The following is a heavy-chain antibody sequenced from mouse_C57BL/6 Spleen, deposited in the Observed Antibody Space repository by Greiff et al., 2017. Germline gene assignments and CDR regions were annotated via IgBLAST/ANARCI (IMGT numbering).Heavy chain of an antibody. CDR1: GFTFSSYA. CDR3: ARYIYDGYYRFAY. Sequence: EVKVVESGGGLVKPGGSLKLSCAASGFTFSSYAMSWVRQTPEKRLEWVATISDGGSYTYYPDNVKGRFTISRDNAKNNLYLQMSHLKSEDTAMYYCARYIYDGYYRFAYWGQGTLVTVSA. CDR2: ISDGGSYT. V-gene: IGHV5-4*03. J-gene: IGHJ3*01. D-gene: IGHD2-3*01.